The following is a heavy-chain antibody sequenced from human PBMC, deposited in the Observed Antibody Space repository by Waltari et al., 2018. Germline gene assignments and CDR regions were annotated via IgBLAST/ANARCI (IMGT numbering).Heavy chain of an antibody. CDR1: RPTLPDYY. CDR3: VRGPRVAAAGLDY. J-gene: IGHJ4*02. V-gene: IGHV1-69-2*01. D-gene: IGHD6-13*01. CDR2: VDPEDGET. Sequence: EAQLVQSGAEVKKLRDTVKISCQGSRPTLPDYYIHWVQQAPEKGLDWMGLVDPEDGETVYAEKFQGRVTISADTSTDTTHMALSSLRSEDTAVYYCVRGPRVAAAGLDYWGQGTLVTVSS.